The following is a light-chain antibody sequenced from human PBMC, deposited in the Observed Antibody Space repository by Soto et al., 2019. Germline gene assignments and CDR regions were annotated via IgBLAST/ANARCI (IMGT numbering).Light chain of an antibody. V-gene: IGLV2-14*01. CDR2: EVN. CDR3: SSYTSSSTLYV. J-gene: IGLJ1*01. CDR1: SSDVGGYTY. Sequence: QSVLTQPASVSGCPRQSITISCTGASSDVGGYTYVSWYQQHPGKAPKLIIYEVNNRPSGVSHRFSGSKSGNTASLTISGLQAEDEADYYCSSYTSSSTLYVFGTGTKVTVL.